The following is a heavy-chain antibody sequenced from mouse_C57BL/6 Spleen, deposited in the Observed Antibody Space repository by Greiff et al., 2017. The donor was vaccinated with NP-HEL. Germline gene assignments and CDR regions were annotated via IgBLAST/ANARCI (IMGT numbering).Heavy chain of an antibody. CDR2: ISSGGSYT. J-gene: IGHJ3*01. CDR3: ARQGGLRGAWFAY. Sequence: DVKLVESGGDLVKPGGSLKLSCAASGFTFSSYGMSWVRQTPDKRLEWVATISSGGSYTYYPDSVKGRFTISRDNAKNTLYLQMSSLKSEDTAMYYCARQGGLRGAWFAYWGQGTLVTVSA. V-gene: IGHV5-6*02. CDR1: GFTFSSYG. D-gene: IGHD2-4*01.